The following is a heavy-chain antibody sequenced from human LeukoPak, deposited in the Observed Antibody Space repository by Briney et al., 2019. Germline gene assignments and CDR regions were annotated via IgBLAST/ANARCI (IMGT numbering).Heavy chain of an antibody. Sequence: AXVKVXXKASGYTFTSYGISWMRQAPGQGLEWMGWISAYNGNTNYAQKLQGRVTMTTDTSTSTAYMELRSLRSDDTAVYYCARDSSTTYYYDGSGYYNWFDPWGQGTLVTVSS. J-gene: IGHJ5*02. CDR3: ARDSSTTYYYDGSGYYNWFDP. CDR1: GYTFTSYG. V-gene: IGHV1-18*01. D-gene: IGHD3-22*01. CDR2: ISAYNGNT.